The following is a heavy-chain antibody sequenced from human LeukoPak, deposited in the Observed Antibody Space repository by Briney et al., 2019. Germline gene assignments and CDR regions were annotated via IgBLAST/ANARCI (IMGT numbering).Heavy chain of an antibody. CDR3: ARVREWEPLDY. Sequence: ASVRVSCKASGYTFTGYYMHCVRQAAGQGLEWMGWINPNSGGTNYAQKFQGRVTMTRDTSISTAYMELSRLRSDDTAVYYCARVREWEPLDYWGQGTLVTVSS. CDR1: GYTFTGYY. D-gene: IGHD1-26*01. V-gene: IGHV1-2*02. J-gene: IGHJ4*02. CDR2: INPNSGGT.